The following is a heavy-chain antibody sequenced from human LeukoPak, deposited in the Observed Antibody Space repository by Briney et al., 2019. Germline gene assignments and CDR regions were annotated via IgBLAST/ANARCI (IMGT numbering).Heavy chain of an antibody. D-gene: IGHD1-26*01. CDR3: ARATYSGSYYY. CDR1: GYTFTGYY. CDR2: INPNSGGT. V-gene: IGHV1-2*02. Sequence: ASVKVSCKASGYTFTGYYMHWVRQAPGRGLEWMGWINPNSGGTNYAQKFQGGVTMTRDTSISTAYMELSRLRSDDTAVYYCARATYSGSYYYWGQGTLVTVSS. J-gene: IGHJ4*02.